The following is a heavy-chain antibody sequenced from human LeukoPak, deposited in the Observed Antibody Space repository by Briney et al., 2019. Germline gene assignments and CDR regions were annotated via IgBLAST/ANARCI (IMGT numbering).Heavy chain of an antibody. CDR2: IYPGDSDT. V-gene: IGHV5-51*01. J-gene: IGHJ4*02. CDR3: ARGYYDILTGYYTPGFDY. Sequence: GESLQISCKGSGYSFTSYWIGWVRPMPGKGLEWMGIIYPGDSDTRYSPSFQGQVTISADKSISTAYLQWSSLKASDTAMYYCARGYYDILTGYYTPGFDYWGQGTLVTVSS. D-gene: IGHD3-9*01. CDR1: GYSFTSYW.